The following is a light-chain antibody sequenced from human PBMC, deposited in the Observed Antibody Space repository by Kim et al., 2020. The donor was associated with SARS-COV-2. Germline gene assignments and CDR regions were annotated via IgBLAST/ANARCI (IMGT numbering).Light chain of an antibody. V-gene: IGLV2-11*03. J-gene: IGLJ1*01. CDR1: RGTFDNYKY. CDR3: ASHGGYDYV. CDR2: EVT. Sequence: AQQVAISCPITRGTFDNYKYVTCYQRHPSKSPKLIINEVTKRPSGVPDRFSGPMSGNTASLTVSGLQAEDEADYYCASHGGYDYVFGTGTKVTVL.